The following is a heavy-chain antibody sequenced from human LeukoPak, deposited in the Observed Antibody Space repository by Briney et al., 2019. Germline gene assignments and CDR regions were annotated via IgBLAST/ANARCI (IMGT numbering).Heavy chain of an antibody. Sequence: SGGSLRLSCAASGFTFSSYSMTWVRQAPGKGLEWVSSISSSSSYIYYADSVKGRFTISRDNAKNSLYLQMNSLRAEDTAVYYCARDRSLVAVAVPRANWFDPWGQGTLVTVSS. CDR3: ARDRSLVAVAVPRANWFDP. V-gene: IGHV3-21*01. J-gene: IGHJ5*02. D-gene: IGHD6-19*01. CDR2: ISSSSSYI. CDR1: GFTFSSYS.